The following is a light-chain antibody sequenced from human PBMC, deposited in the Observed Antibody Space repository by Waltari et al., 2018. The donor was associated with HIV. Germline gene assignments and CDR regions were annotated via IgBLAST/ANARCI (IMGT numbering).Light chain of an antibody. J-gene: IGKJ5*01. V-gene: IGKV3-20*01. CDR1: QSVSNIY. Sequence: EIVLTQSPGTLSLSPGERATLSCKASQSVSNIYLAWYQQKPGQAPRLLIYDASSRATCIPDRFAGSGSGTDFTLTISRLEPEDFAMYYCQEYGSSPPITFGQGTRLEI. CDR3: QEYGSSPPIT. CDR2: DAS.